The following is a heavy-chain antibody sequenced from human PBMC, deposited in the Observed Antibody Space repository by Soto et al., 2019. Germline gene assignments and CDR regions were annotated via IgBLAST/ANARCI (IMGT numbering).Heavy chain of an antibody. J-gene: IGHJ5*02. CDR2: IYHSGTT. V-gene: IGHV4-38-2*02. CDR1: VYCISSGYY. CDR3: ARVGPWVQYYYDSSPYNFENWFET. D-gene: IGHD3-22*01. Sequence: SSTXSLTCSFSVYCISSGYYFACIRQPPGKVLDWIGSIYHSGTTYYNPSLKSRVTISVETSKNQFSLKLGSVTAADKAVYYCARVGPWVQYYYDSSPYNFENWFETWGQGTLV.